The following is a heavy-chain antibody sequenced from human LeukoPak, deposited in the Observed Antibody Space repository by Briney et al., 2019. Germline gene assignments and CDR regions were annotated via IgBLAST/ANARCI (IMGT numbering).Heavy chain of an antibody. V-gene: IGHV3-33*01. D-gene: IGHD4-23*01. CDR1: GFAFNSYG. Sequence: GRSLRLSCAASGFAFNSYGMHWVRQAPGKGLEWVALIWYDGSNQDYIDSVKGRFTISRDNSKNTLYLQMSSLSAGDADVYYCARFNGGDSTGCFDLWGRGTLVTVSS. J-gene: IGHJ2*01. CDR3: ARFNGGDSTGCFDL. CDR2: IWYDGSNQ.